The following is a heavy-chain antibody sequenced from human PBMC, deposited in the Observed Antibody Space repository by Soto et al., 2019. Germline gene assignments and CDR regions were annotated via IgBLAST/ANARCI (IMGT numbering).Heavy chain of an antibody. D-gene: IGHD6-13*01. CDR2: ISAYNGNT. CDR3: AREGPTRGIAAALYGMDV. J-gene: IGHJ6*02. CDR1: GHTFTSYG. V-gene: IGHV1-18*01. Sequence: GASVKVSCKASGHTFTSYGISWVRQAPGQGLEWMGWISAYNGNTNYAQKLQGRVTMTTDTSTSTAYMELRSLRSDDTAVYYCAREGPTRGIAAALYGMDVWGQGTTVTVSS.